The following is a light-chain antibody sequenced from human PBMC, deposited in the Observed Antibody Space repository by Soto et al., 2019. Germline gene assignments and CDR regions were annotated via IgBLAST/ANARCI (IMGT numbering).Light chain of an antibody. CDR3: SSYTSSSTSV. Sequence: QSVPTQPASVSGSPGQSITTSCTGTSSDVGGYNYVSWYQQHPGKAPKLMIYDVSNRPSGVSNRFSGSKSGNTASLTISGLQAEDEADYYCSSYTSSSTSVFGTGTKVTVL. CDR1: SSDVGGYNY. V-gene: IGLV2-14*01. CDR2: DVS. J-gene: IGLJ1*01.